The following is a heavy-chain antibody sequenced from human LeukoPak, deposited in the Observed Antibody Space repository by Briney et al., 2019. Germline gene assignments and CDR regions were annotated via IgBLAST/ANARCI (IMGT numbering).Heavy chain of an antibody. D-gene: IGHD5-18*01. Sequence: GGSLRLSCAASGFTFDDYAMHWVRQAPGKGLEWVSGISWNSGSIGYADSVKGRFTISRDNAKNSLYLQMNSLRAEDTALYYCAKRRDTAMVPGAFDIWGQGTMVTVSS. CDR1: GFTFDDYA. J-gene: IGHJ3*02. CDR2: ISWNSGSI. CDR3: AKRRDTAMVPGAFDI. V-gene: IGHV3-9*01.